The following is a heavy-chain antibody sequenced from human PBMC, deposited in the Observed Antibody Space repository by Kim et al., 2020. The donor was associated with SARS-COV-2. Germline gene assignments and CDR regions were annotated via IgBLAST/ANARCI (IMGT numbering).Heavy chain of an antibody. J-gene: IGHJ4*02. D-gene: IGHD6-19*01. V-gene: IGHV1-3*01. Sequence: ASVKVSCKASGYTFTSYAMHWVRQAPGQRLEWMGWINAGNGNTKYSQKFQGRVTITRDTSASTAYMELSSLRSEDTAVYYCARDGAVAGNKYYFDYWGQGTLVTVSS. CDR3: ARDGAVAGNKYYFDY. CDR1: GYTFTSYA. CDR2: INAGNGNT.